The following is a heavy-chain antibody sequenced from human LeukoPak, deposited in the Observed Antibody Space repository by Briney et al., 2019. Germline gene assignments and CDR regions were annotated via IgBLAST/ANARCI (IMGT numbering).Heavy chain of an antibody. V-gene: IGHV3-30-3*01. CDR2: ISYDGSNK. CDR1: GFTFSSYA. D-gene: IGHD3-10*01. CDR3: ASRGGLLWFGELSGGMDV. Sequence: GGSLRLSCAASGFTFSSYAMHWVRQAPGKGLEWVAVISYDGSNKYYADSVKGRFTISRDNSKNTLYLQMNSLRAEDTAVYYCASRGGLLWFGELSGGMDVWGQGTTVTVSS. J-gene: IGHJ6*02.